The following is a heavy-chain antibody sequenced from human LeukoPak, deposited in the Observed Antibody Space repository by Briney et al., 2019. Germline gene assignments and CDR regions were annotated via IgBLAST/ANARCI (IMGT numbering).Heavy chain of an antibody. CDR2: IIPILGIA. CDR3: AREAYCGGVCYYDY. V-gene: IGHV1-69*04. CDR1: GGTFSSYA. J-gene: IGHJ4*02. Sequence: SVKVSCKASGGTFSSYAINWVRQAPGQGLEWMGRIIPILGIANYAQKFQGRVTITADKSTSTAYMELSSLRSEDTAVYYCAREAYCGGVCYYDYWGQGTLVTVSS. D-gene: IGHD2-21*02.